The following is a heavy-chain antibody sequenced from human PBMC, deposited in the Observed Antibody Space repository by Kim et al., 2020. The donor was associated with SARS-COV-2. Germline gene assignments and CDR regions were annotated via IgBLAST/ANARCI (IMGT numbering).Heavy chain of an antibody. Sequence: GGSLRLSCAASGFTFSGSAMHWVRQASGKGLEWVGRIRSKANSYATAYAASVKGRFTISRDDSKNTAYLQMNSLKTEDTAVYYCTTRLHLGELSPEDYWGQGTLVTVSS. V-gene: IGHV3-73*01. CDR3: TTRLHLGELSPEDY. J-gene: IGHJ4*02. D-gene: IGHD3-16*02. CDR2: IRSKANSYAT. CDR1: GFTFSGSA.